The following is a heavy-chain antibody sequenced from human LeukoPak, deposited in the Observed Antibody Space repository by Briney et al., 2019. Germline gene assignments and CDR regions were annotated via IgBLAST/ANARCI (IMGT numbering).Heavy chain of an antibody. J-gene: IGHJ4*02. D-gene: IGHD2-21*02. Sequence: SETLSLTCAVYGGSFSGYYWSWIRQPPGKGLEWIGEINHSGSTNYNPSLKSRVTISVDTSKNQFSLKLSSVTAADTAVYYCARASYCGGDCYPEFDYWGQGTLVTVSS. CDR2: INHSGST. V-gene: IGHV4-34*01. CDR3: ARASYCGGDCYPEFDY. CDR1: GGSFSGYY.